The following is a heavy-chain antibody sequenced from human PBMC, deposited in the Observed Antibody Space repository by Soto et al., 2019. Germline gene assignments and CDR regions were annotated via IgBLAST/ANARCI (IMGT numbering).Heavy chain of an antibody. CDR1: GGTFSSYA. V-gene: IGHV1-69*13. J-gene: IGHJ6*02. Sequence: GASVKVSCKASGGTFSSYAISWVRQAPGQGLEWMGGIIPIFGTANYAQKFQGRVTITADESTSTAYMELSSLRSEDTAVYYCARGFVSGSYYNVLYYYYGMDVWGQGTTVTVSS. CDR2: IIPIFGTA. D-gene: IGHD3-10*01. CDR3: ARGFVSGSYYNVLYYYYGMDV.